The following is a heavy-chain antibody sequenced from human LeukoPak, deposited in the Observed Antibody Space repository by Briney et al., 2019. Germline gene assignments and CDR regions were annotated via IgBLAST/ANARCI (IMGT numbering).Heavy chain of an antibody. CDR1: GFTFSSYA. Sequence: GGSLRLSCAASGFTFSSYAMSWVRQAPGKGLEWVSTISGSGGSTYYADSVKGRFTISRDNSKNTLYLQMNSPRAEDTAVYYCAKDTSMGGDWFDPWGQGTLVTVSS. CDR2: ISGSGGST. V-gene: IGHV3-23*01. CDR3: AKDTSMGGDWFDP. D-gene: IGHD2/OR15-2a*01. J-gene: IGHJ5*02.